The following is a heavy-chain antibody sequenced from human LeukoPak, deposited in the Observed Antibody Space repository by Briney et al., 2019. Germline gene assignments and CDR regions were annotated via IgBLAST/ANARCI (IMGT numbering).Heavy chain of an antibody. Sequence: ASVKVSCKASGYTFTGYYMHWVRQAPGQGLEWMGWINPNSGGTNYAQKFQGRVTMTRDTSISTAYMELSRLRSDDTAVYYCARDLEELWFGELLHAYWAQGTLVTVSS. D-gene: IGHD3-10*01. CDR1: GYTFTGYY. J-gene: IGHJ4*02. CDR2: INPNSGGT. V-gene: IGHV1-2*02. CDR3: ARDLEELWFGELLHAY.